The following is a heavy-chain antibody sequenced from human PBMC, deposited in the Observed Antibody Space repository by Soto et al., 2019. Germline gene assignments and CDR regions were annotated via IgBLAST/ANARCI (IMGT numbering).Heavy chain of an antibody. V-gene: IGHV1-18*04. CDR1: GYTFTSYG. CDR2: ISTYNGDT. CDR3: ARGVWSYYDSSGYNWFDP. J-gene: IGHJ5*02. D-gene: IGHD3-22*01. Sequence: QVHLVQSGAEVKKPGASVRVSRKASGYTFTSYGISWVRQAPGRGLEWVGWISTYNGDTSYAQKLQGRLTMTTDTSTSTASMELWSLRSDDTAVYHFARGVWSYYDSSGYNWFDPWGQGTLVTVSS.